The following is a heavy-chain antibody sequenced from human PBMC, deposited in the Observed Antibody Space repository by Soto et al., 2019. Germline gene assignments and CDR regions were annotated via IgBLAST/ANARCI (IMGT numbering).Heavy chain of an antibody. CDR2: IYYSGST. V-gene: IGHV4-31*03. J-gene: IGHJ6*02. CDR1: GGTISSGGYY. D-gene: IGHD2-21*01. Sequence: QVQLQESGPGLVKPSQTLSLTCTVSGGTISSGGYYWSWILQHPGKGLEWIGYIYYSGSTYYNPSLKSRVTISVDTSKNQFSLKLSSVTAADTAVYYCAASCVGCGGFHYYGMDVWGQGTTVTVSS. CDR3: AASCVGCGGFHYYGMDV.